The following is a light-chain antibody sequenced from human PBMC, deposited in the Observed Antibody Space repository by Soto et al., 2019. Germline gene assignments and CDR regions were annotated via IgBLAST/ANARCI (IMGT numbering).Light chain of an antibody. CDR1: SSDVGGYNY. Sequence: QSVLTQPASVSGSPGQSITISCTGTSSDVGGYNYVSWYQQHPGKAPKLMIYEVSNRPSGVPDRFSGSKSGNTASLTISGLQAEDEADYYCSSYTTSSTWVFGGGTKLTVL. CDR3: SSYTTSSTWV. V-gene: IGLV2-14*01. CDR2: EVS. J-gene: IGLJ3*02.